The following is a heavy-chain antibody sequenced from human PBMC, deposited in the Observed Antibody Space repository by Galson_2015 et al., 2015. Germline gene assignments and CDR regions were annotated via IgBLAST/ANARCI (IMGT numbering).Heavy chain of an antibody. CDR2: ISGDTRTI. CDR1: GFTFTEYG. CDR3: AKDSTSREAPD. Sequence: SLRLSCAASGFTFTEYGMTWVRQAPGKGLEWVSVISGDTRTIYYADSVKGRFTTSRDNSKNTVYLQMNSLRAEDTAVYYCAKDSTSREAPDWGQGTLVTVSS. D-gene: IGHD6-13*01. J-gene: IGHJ4*02. V-gene: IGHV3-23*01.